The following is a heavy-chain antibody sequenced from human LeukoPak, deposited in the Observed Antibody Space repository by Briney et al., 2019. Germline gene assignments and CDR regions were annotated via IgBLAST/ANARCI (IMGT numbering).Heavy chain of an antibody. J-gene: IGHJ4*02. CDR1: GFTFSSYW. CDR2: INSDGSST. D-gene: IGHD5-18*01. V-gene: IGHV3-74*01. CDR3: ARGYSYGYRIDY. Sequence: PGGSLRLSCAASGFTFSSYWMHWVRQAPGKWLVWVSRINSDGSSTSYADSAKGRFTISRDNAKNTLYLQMNSLRAEDRAVYYCARGYSYGYRIDYWGQGTLVTVSS.